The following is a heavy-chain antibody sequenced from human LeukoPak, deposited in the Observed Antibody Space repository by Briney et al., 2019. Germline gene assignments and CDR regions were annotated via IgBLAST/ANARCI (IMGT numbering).Heavy chain of an antibody. V-gene: IGHV3-7*01. Sequence: GGSLRLSCAASGFTLSSYWMSWVRQAPGKGLEWVANIKYDGSEKDYVDSVKGRFTISRDNAKNLLYLQMNSLRSDDTAVYYCARDIAPAGLFFDYWGQGTLVTVSS. CDR3: ARDIAPAGLFFDY. J-gene: IGHJ4*02. D-gene: IGHD6-13*01. CDR2: IKYDGSEK. CDR1: GFTLSSYW.